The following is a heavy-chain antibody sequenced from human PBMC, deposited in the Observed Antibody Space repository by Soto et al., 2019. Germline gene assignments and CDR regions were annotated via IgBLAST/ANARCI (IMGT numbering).Heavy chain of an antibody. D-gene: IGHD1-1*01. V-gene: IGHV3-33*01. Sequence: QVHLVESGGGVVQPGTSLRFSCAATGVLFSRFGMRWVRQAPGKGQEWVAVIVNHGGARAYADSVRGRFTISRDNSRNTCFLELSSLRFDGTAIYYCARDHEYNDNGLNYWGQGTLVTVSS. CDR3: ARDHEYNDNGLNY. J-gene: IGHJ4*02. CDR2: IVNHGGAR. CDR1: GVLFSRFG.